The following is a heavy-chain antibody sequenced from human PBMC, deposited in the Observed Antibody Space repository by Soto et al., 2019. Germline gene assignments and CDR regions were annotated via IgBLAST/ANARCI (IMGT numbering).Heavy chain of an antibody. CDR1: GFRFSDHY. V-gene: IGHV3-11*01. J-gene: IGHJ4*02. CDR2: ISGGGTTM. CDR3: AGDPYYYGSAF. D-gene: IGHD3-10*01. Sequence: GGSLRLSCAASGFRFSDHYMTGIRQAPGKGLEWVSKISGGGTTMYYADSVKGRFTVSRDNAKNSLYLQMNSLRAEDTAVYYCAGDPYYYGSAFWGQGALVTVSS.